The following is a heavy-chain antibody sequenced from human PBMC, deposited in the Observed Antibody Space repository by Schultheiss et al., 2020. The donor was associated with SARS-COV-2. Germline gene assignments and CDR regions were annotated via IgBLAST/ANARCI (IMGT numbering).Heavy chain of an antibody. CDR1: GGSISSGDYY. CDR2: IYYSGST. Sequence: SETLSLTCTVSGGSISSGDYYWSWIRQPPGKGLEWIGYIYYSGSTYYNPSLKSRVTISVDTSKNQFSLKLISVTAADTAVYYCARGIGEWAAGILILRYDGNWFDPLGQGTLVTGSS. CDR3: ARGIGEWAAGILILRYDGNWFDP. V-gene: IGHV4-30-4*01. D-gene: IGHD6-13*01. J-gene: IGHJ5*02.